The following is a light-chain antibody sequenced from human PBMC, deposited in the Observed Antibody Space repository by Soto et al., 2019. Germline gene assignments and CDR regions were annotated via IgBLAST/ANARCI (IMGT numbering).Light chain of an antibody. Sequence: QSALTQSASVSGSPGQSITISCTGTSSDVGSHNLVSWYQHYPGKAPKLMIYEANRRPSGVSDRFSGSKSGNTASLTISGLQAEDEADYYCCSYAGSDTYVVFGGGTKLTVL. J-gene: IGLJ2*01. CDR1: SSDVGSHNL. V-gene: IGLV2-23*01. CDR2: EAN. CDR3: CSYAGSDTYVV.